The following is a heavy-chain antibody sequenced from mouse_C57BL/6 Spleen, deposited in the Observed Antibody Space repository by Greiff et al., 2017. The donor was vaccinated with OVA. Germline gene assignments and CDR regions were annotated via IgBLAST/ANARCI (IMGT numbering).Heavy chain of an antibody. V-gene: IGHV5-16*01. D-gene: IGHD1-2*01. Sequence: EVKLMESVGGLVQPGSSMKLSCTASGFTFRDYYMAWVRQIPEKGLEWVANINYDGSSTYYLDSLKCRFIISRDNAKNMLYRQMSSLKSEDTATDYCAREAPLLRNLDYWGQGTTLTVSS. J-gene: IGHJ2*01. CDR3: AREAPLLRNLDY. CDR1: GFTFRDYY. CDR2: INYDGSST.